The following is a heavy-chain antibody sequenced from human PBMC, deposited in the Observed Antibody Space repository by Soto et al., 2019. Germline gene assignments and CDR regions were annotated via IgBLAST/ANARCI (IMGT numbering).Heavy chain of an antibody. CDR2: IKQDGSEK. D-gene: IGHD1-7*01. J-gene: IGHJ3*02. Sequence: GGSLRLSCAASGFTFSSYWMSWVRQAPGKGLEWVANIKQDGSEKYYVDSVKGRFTISRDNAKNSLYLQMNSLRAEDTAVYYCARLTYNWNWDAFDIWGQGTMVTVSS. CDR1: GFTFSSYW. V-gene: IGHV3-7*01. CDR3: ARLTYNWNWDAFDI.